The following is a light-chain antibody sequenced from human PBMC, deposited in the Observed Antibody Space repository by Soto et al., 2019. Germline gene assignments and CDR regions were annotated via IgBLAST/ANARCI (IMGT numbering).Light chain of an antibody. CDR2: AAS. CDR3: QKYNSAPS. Sequence: DIQMTQSPSSLSASVGDRVTSTCRASQGIYDYLAWYQQKPGKVPKLLIYAASTLQSGVPSRFSGSGSGTDFTLTISSLQPEDVATYYCQKYNSAPSFGQGTKVEIK. CDR1: QGIYDY. V-gene: IGKV1-27*01. J-gene: IGKJ1*01.